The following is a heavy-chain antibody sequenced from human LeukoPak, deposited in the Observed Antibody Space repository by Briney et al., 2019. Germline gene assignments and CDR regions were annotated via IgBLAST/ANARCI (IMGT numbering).Heavy chain of an antibody. J-gene: IGHJ4*01. Sequence: ASVKVSCKAFGYSFTSFGINWVRQAPGQGLEWMGWVSGYNGDTNYAQKFRGRVTMTTDTSTSTAYMELRSLRSDDAAIYYCARATWEAAARPYSFDTWGQGTLVTVSS. V-gene: IGHV1-18*01. CDR2: VSGYNGDT. CDR3: ARATWEAAARPYSFDT. D-gene: IGHD1-26*01. CDR1: GYSFTSFG.